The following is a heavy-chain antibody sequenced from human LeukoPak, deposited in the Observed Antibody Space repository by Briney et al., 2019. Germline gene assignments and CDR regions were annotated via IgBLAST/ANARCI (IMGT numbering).Heavy chain of an antibody. D-gene: IGHD4-17*01. Sequence: SETLSLTCTVSGGSISSYYWSWIRQPPGKGLEWIGTMYYTGTIYYNPSLKSRVTISVDTSKNQFSLSLSSVTAADTAVYYCARGPRPTTVNPAEYFQHWGQGTLVTVSS. CDR1: GGSISSYY. CDR3: ARGPRPTTVNPAEYFQH. J-gene: IGHJ1*01. V-gene: IGHV4-59*12. CDR2: MYYTGTI.